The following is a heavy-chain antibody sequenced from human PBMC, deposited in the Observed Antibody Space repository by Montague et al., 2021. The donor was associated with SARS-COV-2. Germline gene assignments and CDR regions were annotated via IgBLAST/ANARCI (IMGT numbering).Heavy chain of an antibody. Sequence: SETLSLTCTVSGGSISNYYWSWIRQPPGKGLEWIGYISSSGSTNYNPSLKSRVTISVYTPKIQFSLTLSSVTSADTAVYYCARDNPSSRRLPMTKGDYYYGMDVWGQGTTVTVSS. CDR1: GGSISNYY. D-gene: IGHD2/OR15-2a*01. J-gene: IGHJ6*02. CDR2: ISSSGST. CDR3: ARDNPSSRRLPMTKGDYYYGMDV. V-gene: IGHV4-59*01.